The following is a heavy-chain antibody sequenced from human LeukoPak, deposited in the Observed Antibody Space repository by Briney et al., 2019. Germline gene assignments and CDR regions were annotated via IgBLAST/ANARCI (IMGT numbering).Heavy chain of an antibody. CDR1: GFTFSSHG. V-gene: IGHV3-23*01. J-gene: IGHJ4*02. D-gene: IGHD6-19*01. Sequence: TGGSLRLSCAASGFTFSSHGMNWVRQAPGKGLEWVSGIGGSGGFITYYADSVKGRFTVSRDNSKNTLYLQMNSLRAEDMAVYYCARPTNSFWYGSGWYYFDYWGQGTLVTVSS. CDR3: ARPTNSFWYGSGWYYFDY. CDR2: IGGSGGFIT.